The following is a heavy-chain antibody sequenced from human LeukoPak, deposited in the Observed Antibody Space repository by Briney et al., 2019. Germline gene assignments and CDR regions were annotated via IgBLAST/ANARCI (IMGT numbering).Heavy chain of an antibody. CDR1: GGSLSSGSYY. CDR3: AGGRGSFKDS. Sequence: PSETLSLTCTVSGGSLSSGSYYWSWLRQPAGKGLEWIGRIYTSGTTNYNPSLKSRLTISVDMSKNQFSLKLSSVTAADTAVYYCAGGRGSFKDSWGQGTLVTVSS. V-gene: IGHV4-61*02. D-gene: IGHD2-15*01. J-gene: IGHJ4*02. CDR2: IYTSGTT.